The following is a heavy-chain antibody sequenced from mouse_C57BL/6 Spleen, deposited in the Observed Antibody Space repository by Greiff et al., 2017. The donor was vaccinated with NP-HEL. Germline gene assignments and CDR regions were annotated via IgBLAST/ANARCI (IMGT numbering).Heavy chain of an antibody. Sequence: QVQLQQPGAELVRPGSSVKLSCKASGYTFTSYWMHWVKQRPIQGLEWIGNIDPSDSETHYNQKFKDKATLTVDKSSSTAYMQLSSLTSEDSAVYYCVRAHGSSDRYFEVWGTGTTRTVSS. CDR2: IDPSDSET. J-gene: IGHJ1*03. CDR3: VRAHGSSDRYFEV. D-gene: IGHD1-1*01. CDR1: GYTFTSYW. V-gene: IGHV1-52*01.